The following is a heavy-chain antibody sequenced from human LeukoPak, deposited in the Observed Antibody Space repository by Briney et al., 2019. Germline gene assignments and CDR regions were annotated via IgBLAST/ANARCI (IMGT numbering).Heavy chain of an antibody. Sequence: PSETLSLTCSVSGSPFSSYYWNWVRQPPGKGLEWTGYISDSGTIDYNPSLKSRVTILVDTSKNQFSLKLSSVTAADTAVYYCARGGGDSSGYYYDYWGQGTLVTVSS. J-gene: IGHJ4*02. CDR1: GSPFSSYY. D-gene: IGHD3-22*01. V-gene: IGHV4-59*12. CDR3: ARGGGDSSGYYYDY. CDR2: ISDSGTI.